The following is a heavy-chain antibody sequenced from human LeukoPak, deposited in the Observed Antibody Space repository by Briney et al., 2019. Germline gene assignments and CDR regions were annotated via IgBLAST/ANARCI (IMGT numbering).Heavy chain of an antibody. D-gene: IGHD2-15*01. J-gene: IGHJ4*02. CDR1: GGSISSGDYL. V-gene: IGHV4-30-4*01. CDR2: ISYSGTT. CDR3: ARGWNYFDD. Sequence: QVQLQESGPGLVKPSQTLSLTCTVSGGSISSGDYLWSWLRQPPGKGLEWIGYISYSGTTYSNPSLKSRPTISEDTSKNQFSLKLSSVTAADTAVYYCARGWNYFDDWGQGTLVTVSS.